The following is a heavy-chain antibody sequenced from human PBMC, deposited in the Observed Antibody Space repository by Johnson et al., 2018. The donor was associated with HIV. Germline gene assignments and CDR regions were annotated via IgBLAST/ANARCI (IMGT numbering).Heavy chain of an antibody. Sequence: QLVESGGGVVRPGGSLRLSCAASGFTFDDYDMSWVRQGPGKGLEWVSGIKWNGGSTSYADSVKGRFTNYRDNANNSLYRKMNSRRAEDTALYYCERDSGYYNFGNDAFDIWGQGTMVTVSS. CDR1: GFTFDDYD. J-gene: IGHJ3*02. D-gene: IGHD3-3*01. CDR2: IKWNGGST. CDR3: ERDSGYYNFGNDAFDI. V-gene: IGHV3-20*04.